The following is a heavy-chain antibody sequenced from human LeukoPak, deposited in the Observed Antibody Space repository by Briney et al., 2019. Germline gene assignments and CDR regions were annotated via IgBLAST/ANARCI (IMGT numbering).Heavy chain of an antibody. Sequence: GGSLRLSCAASGFTFSDYYMSWIRQAPGKGLEWVSYISTSGSTIYYADSVKDRFTISRDNAKNSLYLQMNSLRAEDTAVYYCARSGSYYKVDYWGQGTLVTVSS. CDR1: GFTFSDYY. D-gene: IGHD1-26*01. CDR2: ISTSGSTI. J-gene: IGHJ4*02. V-gene: IGHV3-11*04. CDR3: ARSGSYYKVDY.